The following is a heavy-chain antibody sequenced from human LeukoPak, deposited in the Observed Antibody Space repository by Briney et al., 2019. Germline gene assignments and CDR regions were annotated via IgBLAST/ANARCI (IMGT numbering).Heavy chain of an antibody. V-gene: IGHV3-9*01. J-gene: IGHJ4*02. CDR1: GFTFSSYA. Sequence: GGSLRLSCAASGFTFSSYAMHWVRQAPGKGLEWVSGISWNSGSIGYADSVKGRFTISRDNAKNSLYLQMNSLRAEDTALYYCAKDRVYSSSWYGGGYFDYWGQGTLVTVSS. D-gene: IGHD6-13*01. CDR2: ISWNSGSI. CDR3: AKDRVYSSSWYGGGYFDY.